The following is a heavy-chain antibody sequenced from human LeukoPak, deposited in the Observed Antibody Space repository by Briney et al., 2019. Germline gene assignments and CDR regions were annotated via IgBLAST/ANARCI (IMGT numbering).Heavy chain of an antibody. J-gene: IGHJ4*02. D-gene: IGHD2-2*01. CDR3: ARGRNIVVVPAAPKRYFDY. CDR2: VNHSGST. CDR1: GGSFSGYY. Sequence: SETLSLTCAVYGGSFSGYYWSWIRQPPGKGLEWIGEVNHSGSTNYNPSLKSRVTISVDTSKNQFSLKLSSVTAADTAVYYCARGRNIVVVPAAPKRYFDYWGQGTLVTVSS. V-gene: IGHV4-34*01.